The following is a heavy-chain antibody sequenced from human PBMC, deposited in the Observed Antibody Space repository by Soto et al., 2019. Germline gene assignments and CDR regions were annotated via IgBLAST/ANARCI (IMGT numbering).Heavy chain of an antibody. D-gene: IGHD6-13*01. V-gene: IGHV4-59*08. Sequence: SETLSLTCTVSGGSISSYYWSWIRQPPGKGLEWIGYIYYSGSTNYNPSLKSRVTISVDTSKNQFSLKLSSVTAADTAVYYCARLWSSSSRWFDPWGQGTLVTVSS. CDR2: IYYSGST. CDR1: GGSISSYY. CDR3: ARLWSSSSRWFDP. J-gene: IGHJ5*02.